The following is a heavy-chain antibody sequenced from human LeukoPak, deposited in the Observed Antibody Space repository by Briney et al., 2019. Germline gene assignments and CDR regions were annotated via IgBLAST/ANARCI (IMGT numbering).Heavy chain of an antibody. CDR3: ARDFTVAGTGWFDP. CDR1: GYTFTSYG. CDR2: ISAYNGNT. Sequence: ASVKVSCKASGYTFTSYGISWVRQAPGQGLEWMGWISAYNGNTNYAQKLQGRVTMTTDTSTSTAYTELRSLRSDDTAVYYCARDFTVAGTGWFDPWGQGTLVTVSS. D-gene: IGHD6-19*01. V-gene: IGHV1-18*01. J-gene: IGHJ5*02.